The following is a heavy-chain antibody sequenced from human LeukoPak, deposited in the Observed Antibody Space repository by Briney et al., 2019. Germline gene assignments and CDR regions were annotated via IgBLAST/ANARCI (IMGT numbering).Heavy chain of an antibody. CDR2: ISSSGSTI. CDR1: GFTFSDYY. J-gene: IGHJ6*03. V-gene: IGHV3-11*01. Sequence: GGSLRLSCAASGFTFSDYYMSWIRQAPGKGLEWVSYISSSGSTIYYADSVKGRFTISRDNAKNSLYLQMNSLRAEDTAAYYCARSPRASDYYYMDVWGKGTTVTVSS. CDR3: ARSPRASDYYYMDV.